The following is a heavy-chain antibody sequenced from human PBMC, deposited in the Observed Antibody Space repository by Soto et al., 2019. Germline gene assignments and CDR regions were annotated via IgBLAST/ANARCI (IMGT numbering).Heavy chain of an antibody. V-gene: IGHV4-34*01. J-gene: IGHJ2*01. Sequence: SETLSLTCAVYGGSFSGYYWSWIRQPPGKGLEWIGEINHSGSTNYNPSLKSRVTISVDTSKNQFSLKLSSVTAADTAVYYCASLRVFRTGTTKAYWYFDLWGRGTLVTVSS. CDR2: INHSGST. CDR3: ASLRVFRTGTTKAYWYFDL. CDR1: GGSFSGYY. D-gene: IGHD1-7*01.